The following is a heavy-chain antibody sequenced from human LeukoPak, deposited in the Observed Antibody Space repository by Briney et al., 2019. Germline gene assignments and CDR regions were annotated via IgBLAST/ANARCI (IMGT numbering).Heavy chain of an antibody. CDR2: ISSSSSYI. J-gene: IGHJ3*02. CDR3: ARDAYGGNPYDAFDI. Sequence: GGSLRLSCAASGSTFSSYSMNWVRQAPGKGLEWVSSISSSSSYIYYADSVKGRFTISRDNAKNSLYLQMNSLRAEDTAVYYCARDAYGGNPYDAFDIWGQGTMVTVSS. V-gene: IGHV3-21*01. D-gene: IGHD4-23*01. CDR1: GSTFSSYS.